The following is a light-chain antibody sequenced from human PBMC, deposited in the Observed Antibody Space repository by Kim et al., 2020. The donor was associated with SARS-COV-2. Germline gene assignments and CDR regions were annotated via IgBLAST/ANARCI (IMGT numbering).Light chain of an antibody. CDR1: QSISTY. Sequence: DIQMTQSPSSLSASVGDRVTITCRASQSISTYLNWYQQKPGKAPNLLIYAASSLQSGVPSRFSGSGSGTDFTLTISSLQPEDFATYYCQQSYYTPRTFGQGTKVEIK. CDR2: AAS. J-gene: IGKJ1*01. CDR3: QQSYYTPRT. V-gene: IGKV1-39*01.